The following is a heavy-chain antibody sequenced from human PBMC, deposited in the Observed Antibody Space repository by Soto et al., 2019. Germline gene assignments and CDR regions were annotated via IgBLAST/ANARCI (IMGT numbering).Heavy chain of an antibody. CDR1: GFTFDDYA. V-gene: IGHV3-43D*04. CDR2: ISWDGGST. D-gene: IGHD6-13*01. J-gene: IGHJ6*02. CDR3: AKGTSSSWTHYYYYYGMDV. Sequence: PGGSLRLSCAASGFTFDDYAMHWVRQAPGKGLEWVSLISWDGGSTYYADSVKGRFTISRDNSKNSLYLLMNSLRAEDTALYYCAKGTSSSWTHYYYYYGMDVWGQGTTVTSP.